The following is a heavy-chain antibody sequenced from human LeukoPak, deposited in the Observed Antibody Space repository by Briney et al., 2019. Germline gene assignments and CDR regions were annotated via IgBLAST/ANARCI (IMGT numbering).Heavy chain of an antibody. CDR2: INHSGST. CDR3: ARLVFRITMVRGVIQNWFDP. D-gene: IGHD3-10*01. V-gene: IGHV4-39*07. CDR1: GGSITSSCCY. J-gene: IGHJ5*02. Sequence: SETLSLTCTVSGGSITSSCCYWGWIRQPPGKGLEWIGEINHSGSTNYNPSLKSRVTISVDTSKNQFSLKLSSVTAADTAVYYCARLVFRITMVRGVIQNWFDPWGQGTLVTVSS.